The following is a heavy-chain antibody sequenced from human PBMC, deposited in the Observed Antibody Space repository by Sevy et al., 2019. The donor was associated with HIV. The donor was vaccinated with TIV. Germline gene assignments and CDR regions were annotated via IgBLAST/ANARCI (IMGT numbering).Heavy chain of an antibody. V-gene: IGHV3-33*01. CDR2: IRYDGSNQ. J-gene: IGHJ6*02. CDR3: ARVDYQYYYYAMDV. D-gene: IGHD4-17*01. Sequence: GGSLRLSCAASGFTFNSYGMHWVRQAPGKGLEWVAVIRYDGSNQYYEDSVKGRFTISRDNSKNTLYLQMNSLRAEDTAVYFCARVDYQYYYYAMDVWGQGTTVTVSS. CDR1: GFTFNSYG.